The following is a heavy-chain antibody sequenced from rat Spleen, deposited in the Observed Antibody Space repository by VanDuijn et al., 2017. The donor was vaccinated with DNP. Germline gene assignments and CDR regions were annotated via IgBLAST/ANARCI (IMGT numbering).Heavy chain of an antibody. Sequence: EVQVVETGGDLVPPGRSLKLSCVASGFTFNTYWMFWIRQAPGKGLEWVATINPDGSNTYCQDSVKGRFTISRDNAENTVYLEMNSLRSEDTANYYCTKDLQWYAMDAWGQGTSVTVSS. J-gene: IGHJ4*01. V-gene: IGHV5-58*01. D-gene: IGHD3-2*01. CDR1: GFTFNTYW. CDR3: TKDLQWYAMDA. CDR2: INPDGSNT.